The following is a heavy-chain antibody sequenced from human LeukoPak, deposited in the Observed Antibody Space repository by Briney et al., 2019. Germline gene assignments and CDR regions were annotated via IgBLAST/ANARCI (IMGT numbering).Heavy chain of an antibody. D-gene: IGHD4-23*01. V-gene: IGHV3-30-3*01. Sequence: GGPVRLSCAASGLTFSTYAMHWVRQAPGKGPEWVAVILDDGSNKYYADSVKGRFTISRDNSKNTVYLQMNSLRNDDTAVYYCARGFGEDGGNSGGLLDYWGQGT. CDR3: ARGFGEDGGNSGGLLDY. J-gene: IGHJ4*02. CDR2: ILDDGSNK. CDR1: GLTFSTYA.